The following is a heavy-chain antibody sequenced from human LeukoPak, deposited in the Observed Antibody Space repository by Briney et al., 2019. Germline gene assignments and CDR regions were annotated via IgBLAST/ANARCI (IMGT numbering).Heavy chain of an antibody. V-gene: IGHV3-7*01. CDR3: ARVLMITFGGFD. D-gene: IGHD3-16*01. J-gene: IGHJ3*01. Sequence: GGSLRLSCAASGFSFSSYWMSWVRQAPGKGLEWVANINQDGSERYYVDSVKGRFTISRDNAKNSLYLQMNSLRVEDTAVYYCARVLMITFGGFDWGQGTMVTVSS. CDR2: INQDGSER. CDR1: GFSFSSYW.